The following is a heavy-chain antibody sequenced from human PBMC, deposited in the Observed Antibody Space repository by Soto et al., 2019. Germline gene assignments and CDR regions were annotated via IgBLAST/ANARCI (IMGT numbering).Heavy chain of an antibody. V-gene: IGHV3-21*01. CDR2: ISSSGSFM. D-gene: IGHD1-7*01. Sequence: EVQLVESGGGLVKPGGSQRLSCAASGFTFSSDSMGWVRQAPGKGLEWVASISSSGSFMNYADSVKGRFTISRDNAKNALYLQRRSLKDEDTAVYYCARDPPSGTTLDWFDSWGQGTLVTVSS. CDR3: ARDPPSGTTLDWFDS. CDR1: GFTFSSDS. J-gene: IGHJ5*01.